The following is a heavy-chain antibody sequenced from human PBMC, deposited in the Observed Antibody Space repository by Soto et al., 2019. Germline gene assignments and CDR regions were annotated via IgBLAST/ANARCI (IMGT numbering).Heavy chain of an antibody. V-gene: IGHV3-23*01. CDR2: ISGSGGST. CDR1: GFTFSSYA. D-gene: IGHD3-3*01. Sequence: PGGSLRLSCAASGFTFSSYAMSWVRQAPGKGLEWVSAISGSGGSTYYADSVKGRFTISRDNSKDTLYLQMNSLRAEDTAVYYCAKGDFGVDVLYYYYYGMDVWGQGTTVTVSS. J-gene: IGHJ6*02. CDR3: AKGDFGVDVLYYYYYGMDV.